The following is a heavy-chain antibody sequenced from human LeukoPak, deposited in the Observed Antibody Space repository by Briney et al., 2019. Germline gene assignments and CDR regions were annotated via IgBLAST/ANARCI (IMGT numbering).Heavy chain of an antibody. V-gene: IGHV4-59*12. CDR2: IYYSGST. D-gene: IGHD6-13*01. CDR3: AREERNSWDRYFQH. Sequence: KPSETLSLTCTVSGGSISSYYWSWIRQPPGKGLEWIGYIYYSGSTDYNPSLKSRVTISVDTSKNQFSLKVSSVTAADTAVYYCAREERNSWDRYFQHWGQGTLVTVSS. CDR1: GGSISSYY. J-gene: IGHJ1*01.